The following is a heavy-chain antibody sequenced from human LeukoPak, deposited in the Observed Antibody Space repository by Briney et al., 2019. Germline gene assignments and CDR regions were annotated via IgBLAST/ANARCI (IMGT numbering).Heavy chain of an antibody. CDR3: AAAVVPAARRSGWFDP. CDR2: IYYSGST. J-gene: IGHJ5*02. D-gene: IGHD2-2*01. V-gene: IGHV4-59*01. Sequence: SETLSLTCTVSGGSISSYYWSWIRQPPGKGLEWIGYIYYSGSTNYNPSLKSRVTISVDTSKSQFSLKLSSVTAADTAVYYCAAAVVPAARRSGWFDPWGQGTLVTVSS. CDR1: GGSISSYY.